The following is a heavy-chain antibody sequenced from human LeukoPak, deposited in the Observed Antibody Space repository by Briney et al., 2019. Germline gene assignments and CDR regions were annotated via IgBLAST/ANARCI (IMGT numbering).Heavy chain of an antibody. D-gene: IGHD3-3*01. Sequence: GASVKVSCKASGYTFTSYDINWVRQATGQGLEWMGWMNPNSGNTGYAQKFQGRVTMTRNTSISTAYMELSSLRSEDTAVYYCARATYYDFWSGHYAVYYYYGMDVWGQGTTVTVSS. CDR3: ARATYYDFWSGHYAVYYYYGMDV. V-gene: IGHV1-8*01. CDR2: MNPNSGNT. J-gene: IGHJ6*02. CDR1: GYTFTSYD.